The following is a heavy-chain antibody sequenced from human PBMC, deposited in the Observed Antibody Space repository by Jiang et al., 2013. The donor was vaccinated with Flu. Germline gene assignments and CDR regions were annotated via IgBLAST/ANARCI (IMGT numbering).Heavy chain of an antibody. CDR2: IYYSGST. J-gene: IGHJ4*02. Sequence: GPGLVKPSETLSLTCTVSGGSISSYYWSWIRQPPGKGLEWIGYIYYSGSTNYNPSLKSRVTISVDTSKNQFSLKLSSVTAADTAVYYCARGQEGASDYWGQGTLVTVSS. CDR3: ARGQEGASDY. CDR1: GGSISSYY. V-gene: IGHV4-59*01.